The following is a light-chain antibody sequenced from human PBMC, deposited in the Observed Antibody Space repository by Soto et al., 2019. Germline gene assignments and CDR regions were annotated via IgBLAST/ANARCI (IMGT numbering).Light chain of an antibody. Sequence: QSVLTQPPSASASLGASVTLTCTLSSGYSNYKVAWYQQRPGKGPRFVMRVGTGGIVGSKGDGIPDRFSVLGSGLNRYLTIKNIQEEDESDDDCGADHGSGSNFVVVFGGGTKLTVL. J-gene: IGLJ2*01. CDR1: SGYSNYK. V-gene: IGLV9-49*01. CDR3: GADHGSGSNFVVV. CDR2: VGTGGIVG.